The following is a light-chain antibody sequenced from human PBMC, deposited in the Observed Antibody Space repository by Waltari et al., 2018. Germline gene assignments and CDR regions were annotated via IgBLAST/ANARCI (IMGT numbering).Light chain of an antibody. CDR3: QQYNSYSLLT. CDR1: QRISNW. J-gene: IGKJ4*01. V-gene: IGKV1-5*03. Sequence: DIQMTQSPSTLSAYVGDRVNITCRASQRISNWLAWSQQKPGKAPKHRFYKASTLESGVPSRCSGSGSGTEFTLTISSLQPDDFATYYCQQYNSYSLLTVGGGTKVEIK. CDR2: KAS.